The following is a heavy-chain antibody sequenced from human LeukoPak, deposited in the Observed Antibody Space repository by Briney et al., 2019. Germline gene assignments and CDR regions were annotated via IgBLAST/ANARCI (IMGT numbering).Heavy chain of an antibody. CDR2: ISGSGITT. Sequence: GGSLRLSCAASGFTFSSYAMSWVRQAPGKGLEWVSTISGSGITTYYADSVKGRFTISRDNSKNTLYLQLNSLRAEDTAVYYCAKDRPSTMVRGVIHLWDYWGQGTLVTVSS. CDR1: GFTFSSYA. J-gene: IGHJ4*02. CDR3: AKDRPSTMVRGVIHLWDY. V-gene: IGHV3-23*01. D-gene: IGHD3-10*01.